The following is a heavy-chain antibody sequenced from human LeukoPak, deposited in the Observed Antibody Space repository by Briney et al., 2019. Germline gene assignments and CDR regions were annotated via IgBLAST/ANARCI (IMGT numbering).Heavy chain of an antibody. CDR3: ARVVVAATGTWFDP. CDR1: GYTFTSYD. J-gene: IGHJ5*02. CDR2: INPNSGGT. D-gene: IGHD2-15*01. Sequence: GASVKVSCKASGYTFTSYDINWVRQAPGQGLEWMGWINPNSGGTNYAQKFQGRVTMTRDTSISTAYMELSRLRSDDTAVYYCARVVVAATGTWFDPWGQGTLVTVSS. V-gene: IGHV1-2*02.